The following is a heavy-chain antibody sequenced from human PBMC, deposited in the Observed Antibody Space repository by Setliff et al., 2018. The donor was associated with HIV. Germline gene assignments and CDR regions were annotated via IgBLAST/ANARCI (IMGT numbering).Heavy chain of an antibody. J-gene: IGHJ6*02. CDR1: GGTFSSYA. CDR3: ARDPSIAVAGAAV. Sequence: ASVKVSCKASGGTFSSYAISWVRQAPGQGLEWMEGIIPIFGTTNYAQKFQGRVTITADEWTSTAYMELSSLRSEDTAVYYCARDPSIAVAGAAVWGQGTTVTVSS. CDR2: IIPIFGTT. D-gene: IGHD6-19*01. V-gene: IGHV1-69*13.